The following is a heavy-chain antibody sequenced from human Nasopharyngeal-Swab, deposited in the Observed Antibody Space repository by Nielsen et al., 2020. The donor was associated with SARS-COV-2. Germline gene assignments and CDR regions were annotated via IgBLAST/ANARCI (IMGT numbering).Heavy chain of an antibody. D-gene: IGHD3-3*01. V-gene: IGHV3-21*05. Sequence: GESLKISCAASGFIFNNYAINWVRQAPGKGLEWVSHISVSGGDIHYGDSVKGRFTISRDNAKKSVYLQMNSLRAEDTAVYYCARRNDFGGPHQYIFEYWGQGTLVTVSS. CDR1: GFIFNNYA. CDR2: ISVSGGDI. J-gene: IGHJ4*02. CDR3: ARRNDFGGPHQYIFEY.